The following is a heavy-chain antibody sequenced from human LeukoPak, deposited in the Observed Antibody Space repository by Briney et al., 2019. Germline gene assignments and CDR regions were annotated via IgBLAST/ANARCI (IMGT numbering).Heavy chain of an antibody. J-gene: IGHJ4*02. CDR1: GYTFTSYG. CDR2: ISAYNGST. CDR3: ARVMYSSGWYYFDY. D-gene: IGHD6-19*01. Sequence: ASVKVSCKASGYTFTSYGISWVRQAPGQGLEWMGWISAYNGSTNYAQKLQGRVTMTTDTSTSTAYMELRSLRSDDTAVYYCARVMYSSGWYYFDYWGQGTLVTVSS. V-gene: IGHV1-18*01.